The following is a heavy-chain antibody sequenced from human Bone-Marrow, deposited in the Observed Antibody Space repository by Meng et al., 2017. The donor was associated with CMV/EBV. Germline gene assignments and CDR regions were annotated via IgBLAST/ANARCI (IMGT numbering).Heavy chain of an antibody. CDR3: AGDLSNVPDSTVVIVPFDY. V-gene: IGHV3-48*03. D-gene: IGHD4-23*01. CDR1: GFTFSSYE. J-gene: IGHJ4*02. Sequence: GESLKISCAASGFTFSSYEMNWVRQAPGKGLEWVSYISSSGSTIYYADSVKGRFTISRDNAKNSLYLQMNSLRAEDTAVYYCAGDLSNVPDSTVVIVPFDYWGQGTLVTVSS. CDR2: ISSSGSTI.